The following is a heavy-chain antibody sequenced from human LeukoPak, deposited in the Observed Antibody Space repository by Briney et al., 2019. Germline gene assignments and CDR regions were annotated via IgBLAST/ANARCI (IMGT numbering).Heavy chain of an antibody. CDR3: VRKVYCYMDV. CDR1: GVTLSRYA. D-gene: IGHD2-21*01. V-gene: IGHV3-23*01. J-gene: IGHJ6*04. Sequence: GGSLRLSCAASGVTLSRYAVNWVRQAPGRGLEWVSYISPSGDSTVYAESVKGQLTISRDNSKNMLYLQMDSLRAEDTAIYYCVRKVYCYMDVWGKGTTVTVSS. CDR2: ISPSGDST.